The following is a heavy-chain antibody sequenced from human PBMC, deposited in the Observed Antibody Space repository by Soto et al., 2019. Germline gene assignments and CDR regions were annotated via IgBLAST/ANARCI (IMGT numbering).Heavy chain of an antibody. V-gene: IGHV4-59*01. D-gene: IGHD3-22*01. J-gene: IGHJ4*02. CDR3: ARPRSSGYAGEFDY. CDR1: GGSISPYY. CDR2: IYYSGST. Sequence: QVQLQESGPGLVQPSETLSLTCTVSGGSISPYYWSWIRQPPGKGLEWIGFIYYSGSTNYNPSLTRRVTISVDTSQNQFSLKLTSVTAADTAVYYCARPRSSGYAGEFDYWGQGTLVTVSS.